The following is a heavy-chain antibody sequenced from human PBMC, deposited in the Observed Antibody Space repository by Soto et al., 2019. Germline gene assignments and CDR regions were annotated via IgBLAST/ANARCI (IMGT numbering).Heavy chain of an antibody. CDR2: LNPNSGDT. Sequence: QVQLVQSGAEVKKPGASVKVSCKASGYTFSSYDINWVRQATGQGLEWMGWLNPNSGDTGYAQKFXGRVXLXWNTSINTAYIELSSLTSHDTAVYYCATSGGGWYLYWGQGTLVTVSS. D-gene: IGHD6-19*01. J-gene: IGHJ4*02. CDR3: ATSGGGWYLY. V-gene: IGHV1-8*01. CDR1: GYTFSSYD.